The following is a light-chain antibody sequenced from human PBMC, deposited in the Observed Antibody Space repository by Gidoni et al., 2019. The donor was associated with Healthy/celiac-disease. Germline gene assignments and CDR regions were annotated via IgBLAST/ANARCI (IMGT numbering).Light chain of an antibody. CDR1: ALPKKY. Sequence: SYALTQPPSVSVSTGQTARIPCSGDALPKKYAYWYQQKSGQAPVLVIYEDSKRPSGIPERFSGSSSGTMATLTISGAQVEDEADYYCYSTDSPVFGGGTKLTVL. V-gene: IGLV3-10*01. CDR3: YSTDSPV. CDR2: EDS. J-gene: IGLJ2*01.